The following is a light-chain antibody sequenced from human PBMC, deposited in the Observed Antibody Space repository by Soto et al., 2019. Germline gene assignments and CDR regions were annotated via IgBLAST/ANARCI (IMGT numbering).Light chain of an antibody. Sequence: IVLTQSPATVSLSPGERATLFCRASQSVSNYLAWYQQTPGQAPRLLIYDASNRAPGIPARFSGSGSGTDFTLTISSLEPEDFAVYYCQLRADWYTFGQGTKLEIK. CDR1: QSVSNY. CDR2: DAS. J-gene: IGKJ2*01. V-gene: IGKV3-11*01. CDR3: QLRADWYT.